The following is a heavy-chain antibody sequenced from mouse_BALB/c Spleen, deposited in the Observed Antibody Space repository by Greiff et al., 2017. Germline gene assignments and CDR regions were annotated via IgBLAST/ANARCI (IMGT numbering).Heavy chain of an antibody. D-gene: IGHD2-4*01. Sequence: DVMLVESGGGLVKPGGSLKLSCAASGFAFSSYDMSWVRQTPEKRLEWVAYISSGGGSTYYPDTVKGRFTISRDNAKNTLYLQMSSLKSEDTAMYYGARHRDYDEDYYAMDYWGQGTSVTVSS. CDR3: ARHRDYDEDYYAMDY. J-gene: IGHJ4*01. CDR2: ISSGGGST. V-gene: IGHV5-12-1*01. CDR1: GFAFSSYD.